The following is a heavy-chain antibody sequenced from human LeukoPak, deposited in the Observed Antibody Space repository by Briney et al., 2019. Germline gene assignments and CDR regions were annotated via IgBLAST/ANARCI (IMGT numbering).Heavy chain of an antibody. D-gene: IGHD3-10*01. J-gene: IGHJ5*02. Sequence: SETLSLTCAVYGGSFSGYYWSWIRQPPGKGLEWIGEINHSGGTNYNPSLKSRVTISVDTSKNQFSLKLSSVTAADTAVYYCARGQRVFSYSYGSGSYYSWGQGTLVTVSS. V-gene: IGHV4-34*01. CDR2: INHSGGT. CDR3: ARGQRVFSYSYGSGSYYS. CDR1: GGSFSGYY.